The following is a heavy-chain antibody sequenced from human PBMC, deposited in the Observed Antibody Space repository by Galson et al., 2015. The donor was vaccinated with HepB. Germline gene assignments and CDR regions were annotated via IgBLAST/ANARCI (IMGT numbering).Heavy chain of an antibody. J-gene: IGHJ6*02. CDR2: IKQDGSEK. D-gene: IGHD4-17*01. V-gene: IGHV3-7*03. CDR3: AKEFTPVPMTTHGMDV. CDR1: GFTFSSYW. Sequence: SLRLSCAASGFTFSSYWMIWVRQAPGKGLEWVANIKQDGSEKYYVDSVKGRFTISRDNAKNSLFLQMNSLRAEDTAVHYCAKEFTPVPMTTHGMDVWGQGTTVTVSS.